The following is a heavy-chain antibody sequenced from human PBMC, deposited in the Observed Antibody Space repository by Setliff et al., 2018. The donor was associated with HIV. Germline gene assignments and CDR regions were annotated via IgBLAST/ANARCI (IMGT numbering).Heavy chain of an antibody. V-gene: IGHV4-39*01. Sequence: PLETLSLTCSVSGGTMRSSSYYWGWIRQPPGKGLEWIGSIYYTGSTYSNPSLKSRLTISEDASKSQFSLTLRSVTAADTAVYYCARRLAIGHWYFDIWGRGTLVTVSS. J-gene: IGHJ2*01. CDR3: ARRLAIGHWYFDI. CDR1: GGTMRSSSYY. CDR2: IYYTGST.